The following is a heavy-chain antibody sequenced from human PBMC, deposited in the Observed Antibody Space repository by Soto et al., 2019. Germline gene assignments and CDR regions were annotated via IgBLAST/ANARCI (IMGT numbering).Heavy chain of an antibody. CDR3: ARQGGXLWFGELLSSYYYGMDV. Sequence: SETLSLTCTVSGGSISSSSYYWGWIRQPPGKGLEWIGSIYYSGSTYYNPSLKSRVTISVDTSKNQFSLKLSSVTAADTAVYYCARQGGXLWFGELLSSYYYGMDVWGQGTTVTVSS. D-gene: IGHD3-10*01. V-gene: IGHV4-39*01. CDR1: GGSISSSSYY. CDR2: IYYSGST. J-gene: IGHJ6*02.